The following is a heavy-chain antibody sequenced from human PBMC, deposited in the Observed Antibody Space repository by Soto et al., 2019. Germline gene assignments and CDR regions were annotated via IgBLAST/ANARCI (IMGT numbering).Heavy chain of an antibody. J-gene: IGHJ6*02. D-gene: IGHD3-22*01. CDR1: GGTFSSYA. Sequence: QFQLVQSGAEVKKPGSSVKVSCKASGGTFSSYAISWVRQAPGQGLESMGGIIPIFGTADYAQKFQGRVTITADESTSTAYMELSSLRSEDTAVYYCAKHYDNWDYYCGMDVWGQGTTVTVSS. CDR2: IIPIFGTA. CDR3: AKHYDNWDYYCGMDV. V-gene: IGHV1-69*12.